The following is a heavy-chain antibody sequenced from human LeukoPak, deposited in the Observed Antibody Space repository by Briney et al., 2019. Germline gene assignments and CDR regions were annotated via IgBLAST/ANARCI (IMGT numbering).Heavy chain of an antibody. Sequence: SGPTQVNPTQTLTLTCTFSGFSLSTSGVGVGWIRQPPGKALEWLALIYWNDDKRYSPSLKSRLTITKDTSKNQVVLTMTNMDPVDTATYYCAHRLGGPLRWGFDYWGQGTLVTVSS. CDR1: GFSLSTSGVG. V-gene: IGHV2-5*01. J-gene: IGHJ4*02. CDR3: AHRLGGPLRWGFDY. D-gene: IGHD3-16*01. CDR2: IYWNDDK.